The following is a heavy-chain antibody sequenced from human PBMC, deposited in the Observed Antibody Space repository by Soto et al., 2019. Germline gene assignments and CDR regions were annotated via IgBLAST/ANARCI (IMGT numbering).Heavy chain of an antibody. CDR1: GFTLSRYT. Sequence: PGGSLRLSCAASGFTLSRYTMHWVRQAPGKGLEWVALNSWDGGTSAYADSVKGRFTVSRDNKKSFLYLQMDSLGPDDTALYYCVKDGYNTGYYFPYYFAHWRQGAPVSVTS. J-gene: IGHJ1*01. CDR2: NSWDGGTS. CDR3: VKDGYNTGYYFPYYFAH. V-gene: IGHV3-43*01. D-gene: IGHD3-22*01.